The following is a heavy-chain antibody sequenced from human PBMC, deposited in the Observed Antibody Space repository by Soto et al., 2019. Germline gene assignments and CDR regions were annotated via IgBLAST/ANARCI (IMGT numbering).Heavy chain of an antibody. Sequence: QITLKESGPTLVKPTETLTLTCTFSGFSLSSGVGVGWVRQPPGKALEWLAVIYWDNDKRSSPSLKSRLTITKDTSNNQVFLTMTNMDPVDPATYYCSYRHWLARGRVRFDPWGPGTLVTVSS. J-gene: IGHJ5*02. CDR3: SYRHWLARGRVRFDP. V-gene: IGHV2-5*02. D-gene: IGHD6-19*01. CDR2: IYWDNDK. CDR1: GFSLSSGVG.